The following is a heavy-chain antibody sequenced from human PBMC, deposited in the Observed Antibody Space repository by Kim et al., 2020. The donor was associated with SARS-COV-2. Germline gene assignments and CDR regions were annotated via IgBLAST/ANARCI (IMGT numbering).Heavy chain of an antibody. J-gene: IGHJ6*02. Sequence: SETLSLTCTVSGGSISSSSYYWGWIRQPPGKGLEWIGSIYYSGSNYYNPSLKSRVTIAVDTSKNQFSLKLSSVTAADTAVYYCARSSSRYFFDGMDVWGQGTTVTVSS. D-gene: IGHD2-15*01. CDR3: ARSSSRYFFDGMDV. V-gene: IGHV4-39*01. CDR1: GGSISSSSYY. CDR2: IYYSGSN.